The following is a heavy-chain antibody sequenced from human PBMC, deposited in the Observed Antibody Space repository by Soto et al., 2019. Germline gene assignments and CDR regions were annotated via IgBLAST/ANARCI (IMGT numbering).Heavy chain of an antibody. CDR1: GFTFSSYS. D-gene: IGHD3-22*01. V-gene: IGHV3-21*01. CDR3: ARDAMIPGYYYYYGMDV. CDR2: ISSSSRYI. J-gene: IGHJ6*02. Sequence: GGSLRLSCAASGFTFSSYSMNWVRQAPGKGLEWVSSISSSSRYIYYADSVKGRFTISRDNAKNSLYLQMNSLRAEDTAVYYCARDAMIPGYYYYYGMDVWGQGTTVTVSS.